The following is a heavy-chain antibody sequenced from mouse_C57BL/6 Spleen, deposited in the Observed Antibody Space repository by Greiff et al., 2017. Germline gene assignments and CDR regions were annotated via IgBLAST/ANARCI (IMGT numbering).Heavy chain of an antibody. J-gene: IGHJ2*01. CDR2: ISSGSSTI. D-gene: IGHD2-5*01. CDR3: ARSYYSNYADY. CDR1: GFTFSDYG. Sequence: EVKVEESGGGLVKPGGSLKLSCAASGFTFSDYGMHWVRQAPEKGLEWVAYISSGSSTIYYADTVKGRFTISRDNAKNTLFLQMTSLRSEDTAMYYCARSYYSNYADYWGQGTTLTVSS. V-gene: IGHV5-17*01.